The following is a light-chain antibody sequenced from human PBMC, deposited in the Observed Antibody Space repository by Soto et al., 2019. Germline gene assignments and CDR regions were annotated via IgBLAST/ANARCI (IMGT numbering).Light chain of an antibody. CDR1: QSVSSSY. CDR2: GAS. V-gene: IGKV3-20*01. Sequence: EIVLTQSRGTPSLSPGERATLSCRASQSVSSSYLAWYQQKPGQAPRLLIYGASTRATGIPARFSGSGSGTDFTLIINRLEPQDVAIYYCQQYGGSPRITFGQGTRLEIK. J-gene: IGKJ5*01. CDR3: QQYGGSPRIT.